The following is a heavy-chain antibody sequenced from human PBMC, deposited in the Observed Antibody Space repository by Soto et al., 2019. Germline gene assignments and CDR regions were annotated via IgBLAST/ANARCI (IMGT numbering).Heavy chain of an antibody. D-gene: IGHD2-2*01. Sequence: QITLKESGPTLVKPTQTLTLTCTFSGFSLSTSGVGVGWIRQPPGKALEWLALIYWDDDKRYSPSLKGRLTTSTDTSKNQVVLTMTNMDPVDTATYYCAHVGYCISFSCSNWFDPWGQGTLVTVSS. V-gene: IGHV2-5*02. J-gene: IGHJ5*02. CDR2: IYWDDDK. CDR3: AHVGYCISFSCSNWFDP. CDR1: GFSLSTSGVG.